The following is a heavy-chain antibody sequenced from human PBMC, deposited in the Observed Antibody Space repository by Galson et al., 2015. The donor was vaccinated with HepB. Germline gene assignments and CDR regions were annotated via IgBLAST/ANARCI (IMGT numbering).Heavy chain of an antibody. D-gene: IGHD6-19*01. CDR2: IKSNADGGTT. J-gene: IGHJ4*02. CDR1: GFTFSDAW. Sequence: SLRLSCAASGFTFSDAWMSWVRQTPGKGLEWVGRIKSNADGGTTDYAAPVKGRFTISRDDSKNTLYLQMNSLQTEDTAVYYCITVALKVPGGDYFDYWGQGTLVTVSS. V-gene: IGHV3-15*01. CDR3: ITVALKVPGGDYFDY.